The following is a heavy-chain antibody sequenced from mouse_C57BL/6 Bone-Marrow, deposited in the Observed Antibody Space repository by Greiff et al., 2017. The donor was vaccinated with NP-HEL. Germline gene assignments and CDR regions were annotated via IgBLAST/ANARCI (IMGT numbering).Heavy chain of an antibody. J-gene: IGHJ3*01. D-gene: IGHD1-1*02. CDR2: IDPEDGDT. CDR1: GFNIKDYY. V-gene: IGHV14-1*01. CDR3: TFHYAPFAY. Sequence: EVQLQQSGAELVRPGASVKLSCTASGFNIKDYYMDWVKQRPEQGLEWIGRIDPEDGDTEYAPKFQGKATMTADTSSNTAYLQLSSLTSEDTAVYYCTFHYAPFAYWGQGTLVTVSA.